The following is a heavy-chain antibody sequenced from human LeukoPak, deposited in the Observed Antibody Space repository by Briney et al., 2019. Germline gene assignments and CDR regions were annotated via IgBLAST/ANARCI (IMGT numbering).Heavy chain of an antibody. J-gene: IGHJ2*01. CDR3: ARVLAGYYYDSSGYYHPWYFDL. V-gene: IGHV3-33*08. CDR1: GFTFSSYY. D-gene: IGHD3-22*01. CDR2: IWYDGSNK. Sequence: GGSLRLSCAASGFTFSSYYINWVRQAPGKGLEWVAVIWYDGSNKIYADSVKGRFTISRDNAENSLYLQMNSLRAEDTAVYYCARVLAGYYYDSSGYYHPWYFDLWGRGTLVTVSS.